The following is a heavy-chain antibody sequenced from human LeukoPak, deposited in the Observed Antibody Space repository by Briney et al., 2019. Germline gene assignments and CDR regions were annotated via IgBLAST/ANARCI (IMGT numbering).Heavy chain of an antibody. CDR2: IRYDGSNK. D-gene: IGHD3-22*01. CDR3: AKERGNSYYYDSSGYYPHYFDY. CDR1: GFTFSSYG. V-gene: IGHV3-30*02. J-gene: IGHJ4*02. Sequence: PGGSLRLSCAASGFTFSSYGMHWVRQAPGKGLEWVAFIRYDGSNKYYADSVKGRFTISRDNSKNTLYLQMNSLRAEDTAVYYCAKERGNSYYYDSSGYYPHYFDYWGQGTLVTVSS.